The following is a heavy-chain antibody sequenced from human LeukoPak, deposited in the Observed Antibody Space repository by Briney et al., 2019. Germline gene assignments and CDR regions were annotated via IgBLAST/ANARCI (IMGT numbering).Heavy chain of an antibody. J-gene: IGHJ4*02. V-gene: IGHV4-30-4*08. Sequence: PSQTLSLTCTVSGGSISSGDCYWSWIRQPPGKGLEWIGYIYYSGSTYYNPSLKSRVTISVDTSKNQFSLKLSSVTAADMAVYYCAREPLYPMVDYWGQGTLVTVSS. CDR1: GGSISSGDCY. CDR3: AREPLYPMVDY. D-gene: IGHD3-3*01. CDR2: IYYSGST.